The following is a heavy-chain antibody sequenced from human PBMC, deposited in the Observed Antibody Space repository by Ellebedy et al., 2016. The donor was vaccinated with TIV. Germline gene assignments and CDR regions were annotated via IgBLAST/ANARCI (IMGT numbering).Heavy chain of an antibody. CDR3: AKSLSGRIGSYKYYFDY. CDR2: IIGSGGST. Sequence: GESLKISXGASGFTFSSYAMHWVRQAPGKGLEWVSDIIGSGGSTYYADSVKGRFSISRDNSKNTLYLQMNSLRAEDTAVYYCAKSLSGRIGSYKYYFDYWGQGTLVTVSS. D-gene: IGHD5-24*01. V-gene: IGHV3-23*01. J-gene: IGHJ4*02. CDR1: GFTFSSYA.